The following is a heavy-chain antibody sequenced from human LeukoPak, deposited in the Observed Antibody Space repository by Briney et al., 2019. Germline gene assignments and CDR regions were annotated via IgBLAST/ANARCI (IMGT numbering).Heavy chain of an antibody. V-gene: IGHV3-21*01. Sequence: PGGSLRLSCAASGFTFSSYSMNWVRQAPGKGLEWVSSISGSSSYINYADSVKGRFTISRDNAQNSLFLQLNSLRAEDTAVYYCAKDPYSSGWYKDAFDIWGQGTMVTVSS. J-gene: IGHJ3*02. CDR3: AKDPYSSGWYKDAFDI. CDR2: ISGSSSYI. CDR1: GFTFSSYS. D-gene: IGHD6-19*01.